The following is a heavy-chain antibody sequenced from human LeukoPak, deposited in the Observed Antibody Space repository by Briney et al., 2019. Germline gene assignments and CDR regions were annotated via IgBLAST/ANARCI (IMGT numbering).Heavy chain of an antibody. CDR2: ISTGGNYI. Sequence: GGSLRLSCAASGLTFSDYYMSWIRQAPGKGLEWVSYISTGGNYIKDADSVKGRFTISRDNAKNSLFLQMTSLRVEDTAVYYCARPKTAWSSHWYFELWGRGTLVTVSS. CDR1: GLTFSDYY. CDR3: ARPKTAWSSHWYFEL. V-gene: IGHV3-11*03. J-gene: IGHJ2*01. D-gene: IGHD1-1*01.